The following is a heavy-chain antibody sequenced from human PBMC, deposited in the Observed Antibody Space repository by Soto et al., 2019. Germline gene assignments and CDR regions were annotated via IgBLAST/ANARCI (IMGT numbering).Heavy chain of an antibody. CDR1: GFIFSNYA. J-gene: IGHJ4*02. CDR2: TSFSGGRT. CDR3: AKDSRAFCGGDCSKDY. D-gene: IGHD2-21*02. Sequence: GGSLRLSCAASGFIFSNYAMTWVRQGPGRGLEWVSTTSFSGGRTYYADPVKGRFTISRDNSNNTLFLQMSSLRAEDTAIYYCAKDSRAFCGGDCSKDYWGQGTLVTVSS. V-gene: IGHV3-23*01.